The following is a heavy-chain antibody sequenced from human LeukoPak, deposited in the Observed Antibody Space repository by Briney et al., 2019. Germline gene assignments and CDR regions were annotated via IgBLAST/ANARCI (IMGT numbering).Heavy chain of an antibody. CDR1: GGTFSSYA. CDR2: IIPIFGTA. D-gene: IGHD3-10*01. CDR3: ARELYGSGSN. Sequence: GASLKVSCKASGGTFSSYAISWVRQAPGQGLEWMGGIIPIFGTANYAQKFQGRVTITADESTSTAYMELSSLRSEDTAVYYCARELYGSGSNWGQGTLVTVSS. J-gene: IGHJ4*02. V-gene: IGHV1-69*01.